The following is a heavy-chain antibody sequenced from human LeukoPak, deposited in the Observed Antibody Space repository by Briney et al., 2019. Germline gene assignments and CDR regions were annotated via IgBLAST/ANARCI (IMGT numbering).Heavy chain of an antibody. CDR2: ISGSGGST. Sequence: PGGSLRLSCAASGFTFSSYAMSWVRHAPGKGLEWVSAISGSGGSTYYADSVKGRFTISRDNSKNTLYLQMNSLRAEDTAVYYCAKDKVWANDAFDIWGQGTMVTVSS. D-gene: IGHD1-26*01. V-gene: IGHV3-23*01. J-gene: IGHJ3*02. CDR1: GFTFSSYA. CDR3: AKDKVWANDAFDI.